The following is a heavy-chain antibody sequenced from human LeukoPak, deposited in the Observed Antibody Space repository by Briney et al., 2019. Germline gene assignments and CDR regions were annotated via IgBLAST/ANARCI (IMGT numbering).Heavy chain of an antibody. V-gene: IGHV3-30*18. CDR1: GFTFSNSG. CDR3: AKDRAGGYYDSNDY. D-gene: IGHD3-22*01. CDR2: ISHEGTER. Sequence: GGSLRLSCAASGFTFSNSGMHWVRQAPGTGPEWVAFISHEGTERYYADSVKGRFTISRDNSKNTLYLQMNSLRAEDTAVYYCAKDRAGGYYDSNDYWGQGTLVTVSS. J-gene: IGHJ4*02.